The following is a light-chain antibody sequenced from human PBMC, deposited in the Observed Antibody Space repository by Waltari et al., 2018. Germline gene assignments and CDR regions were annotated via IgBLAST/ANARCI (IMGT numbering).Light chain of an antibody. V-gene: IGLV1-40*01. J-gene: IGLJ3*02. CDR1: GSNIGAGYD. CDR2: GST. CDR3: QSYDTSLSVV. Sequence: QSVLTQPPSVSGAPGQRVTISFTGSGSNIGAGYDVPWYQQLPRAAPKPLIYGSTSRPLGVPARFFGSTSGTSASLAITGLQAEDEADYYCQSYDTSLSVVFGGGTKLTVL.